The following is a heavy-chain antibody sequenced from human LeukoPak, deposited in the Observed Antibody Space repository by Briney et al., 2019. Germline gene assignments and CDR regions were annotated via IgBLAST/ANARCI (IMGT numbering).Heavy chain of an antibody. CDR2: IYPGDSDT. CDR1: GYSFTTYW. D-gene: IGHD5-24*01. V-gene: IGHV5-51*01. J-gene: IGHJ4*02. CDR3: ARRDAYMEFFDY. Sequence: GESLKISCKGYGYSFTTYWIAWVRQMPGKGLEWMGIIYPGDSDTRYSPSFQGQVTISADKSKNTAYLQWSSLQASDTAMYYCARRDAYMEFFDYWGQGTLVTASS.